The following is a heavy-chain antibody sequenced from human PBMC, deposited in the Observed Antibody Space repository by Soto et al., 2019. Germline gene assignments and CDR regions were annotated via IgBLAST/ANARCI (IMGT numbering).Heavy chain of an antibody. CDR3: ARGGSGYVWSTEF. J-gene: IGHJ4*02. V-gene: IGHV1-69*13. CDR1: GGLFSSYA. Sequence: SVNVSWKDSGGLFSSYAISWVRQAPGQGLEWMGGILPVFGTTNYAQKFQGRVTITAXXXXXXAXMXLXXLXSDXTAMYYCARGGSGYVWSTEFWGQGTQVTVSS. D-gene: IGHD3-3*01. CDR2: ILPVFGTT.